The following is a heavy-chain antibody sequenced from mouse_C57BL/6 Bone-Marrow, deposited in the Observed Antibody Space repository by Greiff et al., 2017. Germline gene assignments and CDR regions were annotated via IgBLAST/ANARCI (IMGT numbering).Heavy chain of an antibody. V-gene: IGHV14-4*01. CDR3: TTYYGNSAWFAY. CDR1: GFNFKDDY. J-gene: IGHJ3*01. CDR2: IDPENGDT. Sequence: VQLQQSGAELVRPGASVKLSCTASGFNFKDDYMHWVKQRPEQGLEWIGWIDPENGDTEYASKFQGQATITADPSSNTAYLQLSSLTSEDTAVYYGTTYYGNSAWFAYWGQGTLVTVSA. D-gene: IGHD2-1*01.